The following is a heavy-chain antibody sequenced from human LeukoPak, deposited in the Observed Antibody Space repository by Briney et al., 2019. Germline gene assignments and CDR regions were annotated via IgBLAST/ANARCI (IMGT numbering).Heavy chain of an antibody. D-gene: IGHD1-26*01. CDR2: INPDSGGT. CDR1: GYTFTGYY. J-gene: IGHJ4*02. V-gene: IGHV1-2*02. CDR3: ARDRGSHHEGVFDY. Sequence: GASVKVSCKASGYTFTGYYMHWVRQAPGQGLEWMGWINPDSGGTNNAQKFQGRVTMTRDTSISTAYMELSRLRSEDTAVYYCARDRGSHHEGVFDYWGQGTLVTVSS.